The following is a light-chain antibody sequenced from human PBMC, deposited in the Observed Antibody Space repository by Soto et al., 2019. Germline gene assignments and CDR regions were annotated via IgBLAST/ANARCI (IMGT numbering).Light chain of an antibody. CDR1: TSVGGD. J-gene: IGKJ1*01. CDR3: QQRTNWPWT. CDR2: DAS. Sequence: DIVLTQSPATLSLTPGQVASLSCRASTSVGGDLVWYQQHPGQAPRLLLYDASNRATGIPHRFSGSGSGTDFTRTSSSLEPEDFAVYYCQQRTNWPWTFGEGTKVEVK. V-gene: IGKV3-11*01.